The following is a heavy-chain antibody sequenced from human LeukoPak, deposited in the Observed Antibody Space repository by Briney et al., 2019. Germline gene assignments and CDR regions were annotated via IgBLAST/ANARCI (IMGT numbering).Heavy chain of an antibody. D-gene: IGHD3-22*01. CDR1: GGSISSYY. CDR3: ARASDSSGYYFDY. V-gene: IGHV4-59*12. CDR2: IYYSGST. J-gene: IGHJ4*02. Sequence: KSSETLSLTCTVSGGSISSYYWSWIRQPPGKGLEWIGYIYYSGSTNYNPSLKSRVTISVDTSKNQFSLKLSSVTAADTAVFYCARASDSSGYYFDYWGQGTLVTVSS.